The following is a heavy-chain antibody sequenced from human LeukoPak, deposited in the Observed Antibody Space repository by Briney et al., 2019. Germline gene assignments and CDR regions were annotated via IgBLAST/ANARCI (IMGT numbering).Heavy chain of an antibody. CDR3: AREPIGDYYYYGMDV. Sequence: GASVKVPCKASDYTFTNYDIRWVRQAPGQRLEWMGWINAGNGNTKYSQKFQGRVTITRDTSASTAYMELSSLRSEDTAVYYCAREPIGDYYYYGMDVWGQGTTVTVSS. V-gene: IGHV1-3*01. D-gene: IGHD2/OR15-2a*01. CDR1: DYTFTNYD. CDR2: INAGNGNT. J-gene: IGHJ6*02.